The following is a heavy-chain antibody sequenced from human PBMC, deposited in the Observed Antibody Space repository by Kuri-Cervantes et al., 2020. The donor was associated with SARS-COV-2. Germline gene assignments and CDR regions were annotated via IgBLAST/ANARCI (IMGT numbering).Heavy chain of an antibody. Sequence: ESLKISCAASGYSISSGYYWGWIRQPPGKGLEWIGSIYHSGSTYYNPSLKSRVTISVDTSKNQFSLKLSSVTAADTAVYYCASGTYGDYLDYWGQGTLVTVSS. CDR2: IYHSGST. J-gene: IGHJ4*02. V-gene: IGHV4-38-2*01. D-gene: IGHD4-17*01. CDR1: GYSISSGYY. CDR3: ASGTYGDYLDY.